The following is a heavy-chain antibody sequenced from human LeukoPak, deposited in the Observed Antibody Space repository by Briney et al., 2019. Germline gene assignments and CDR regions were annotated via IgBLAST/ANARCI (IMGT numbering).Heavy chain of an antibody. CDR1: GFTVSSNS. V-gene: IGHV3-53*05. J-gene: IGHJ4*02. CDR3: ARDYVDTAMVTLLDY. CDR2: IYSDNT. D-gene: IGHD5-18*01. Sequence: PGGSLRLSCTVSGFTVSSNSMSWVRQAPGKGLEWVSFIYSDNTHYSDSVKGRFTISRDNSKNTLYLQMNSLRAEDTAVYYCARDYVDTAMVTLLDYWGQGTLVTVSS.